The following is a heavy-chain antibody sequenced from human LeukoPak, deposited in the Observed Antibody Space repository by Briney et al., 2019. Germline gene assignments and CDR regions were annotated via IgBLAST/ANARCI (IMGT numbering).Heavy chain of an antibody. D-gene: IGHD1-26*01. V-gene: IGHV4-39*01. Sequence: SETLSLTCTVSGGSVSSGSYYWGWIRQPPGKGLEWIGSTYYSGSTYYNPSLKSRVTTSVDMSKNRFSLKLTSATAADAAVYYCARGSGSYDFDYWGQGTLVTVSS. CDR2: TYYSGST. CDR3: ARGSGSYDFDY. CDR1: GGSVSSGSYY. J-gene: IGHJ4*02.